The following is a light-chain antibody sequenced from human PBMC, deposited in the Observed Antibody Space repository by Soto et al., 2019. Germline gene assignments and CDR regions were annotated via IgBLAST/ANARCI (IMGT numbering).Light chain of an antibody. Sequence: DIQVTQSPPSLSASVGDRVTITCRASRYIGNYLNWYQHKPGKAPQLLIYSASTLHIGVPSRFSGSGSGTDFTLTISTLHPDDFASYYCQSNYILSWTFGQGTKVE. CDR1: RYIGNY. V-gene: IGKV1-39*01. CDR2: SAS. J-gene: IGKJ1*01. CDR3: QSNYILSWT.